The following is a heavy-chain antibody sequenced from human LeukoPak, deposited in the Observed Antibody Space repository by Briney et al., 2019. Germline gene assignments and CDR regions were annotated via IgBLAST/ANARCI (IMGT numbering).Heavy chain of an antibody. Sequence: GGSLRLSCAASGFTYSSYAMNWVRQAPGKGLGWVSTISGSGADTYYADSVKGRFTISRDNSKNTLYVQMNSLRAEDTAIYYCARAIVGAYFDYWGQGTQVTVSS. J-gene: IGHJ4*02. CDR2: ISGSGADT. D-gene: IGHD1-26*01. CDR3: ARAIVGAYFDY. V-gene: IGHV3-23*01. CDR1: GFTYSSYA.